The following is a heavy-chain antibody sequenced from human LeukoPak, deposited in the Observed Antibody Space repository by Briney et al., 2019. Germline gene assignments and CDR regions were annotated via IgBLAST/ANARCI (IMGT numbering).Heavy chain of an antibody. V-gene: IGHV4-34*01. CDR1: GGSFSGYY. D-gene: IGHD3-22*01. Sequence: SETLSLTCAVYGGSFSGYYWSWIRQPPGKGLEWIGEIDHSGSTNHNPSLKSRVTISVDTSKNQFSLKLSSVTAADTAVYYCARQGSTDYDSSGDTIDYWGQGTLVTVSS. CDR3: ARQGSTDYDSSGDTIDY. J-gene: IGHJ4*02. CDR2: IDHSGST.